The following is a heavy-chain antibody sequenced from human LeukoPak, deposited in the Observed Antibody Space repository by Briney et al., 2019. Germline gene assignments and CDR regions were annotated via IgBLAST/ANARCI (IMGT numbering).Heavy chain of an antibody. CDR2: IWYDGSNK. V-gene: IGHV3-33*06. D-gene: IGHD3-16*01. CDR3: AKDAILGYYYMDV. J-gene: IGHJ6*03. Sequence: GGSLRLFCAASGFTFSSYGMHWVRQAPVKGLEWVAVIWYDGSNKYYADSVKGRFTISRDNSKNTLYLQMNSLRAEDTAVYYCAKDAILGYYYMDVWGKGTTVTVSS. CDR1: GFTFSSYG.